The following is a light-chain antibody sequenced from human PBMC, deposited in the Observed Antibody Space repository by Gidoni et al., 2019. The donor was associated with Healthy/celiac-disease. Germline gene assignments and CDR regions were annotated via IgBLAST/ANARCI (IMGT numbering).Light chain of an antibody. V-gene: IGKV3-11*01. Sequence: EMVLTQSPATLSLSPGERATLSCRASQSVSSYLAWYQQKPGQAPRLLIYYASNRATGIPSRFSGSGSGTDFTLTISSLEPEDFAVYYCQQRSNWPITFGQGTRLEIK. CDR3: QQRSNWPIT. CDR2: YAS. CDR1: QSVSSY. J-gene: IGKJ5*01.